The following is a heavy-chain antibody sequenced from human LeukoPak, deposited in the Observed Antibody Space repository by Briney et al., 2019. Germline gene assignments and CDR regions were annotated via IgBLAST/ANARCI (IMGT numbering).Heavy chain of an antibody. Sequence: GASLRLSCAASGFIFSNYAMYWVRQAPGKGLEWVSAISGRSDNTYYADSVKGRFTLSRDSSKSTLYLQMNSLRADDTAVYYCAKWGDYDVLTGYYVSDFWGQGTLVTVSS. J-gene: IGHJ4*02. CDR3: AKWGDYDVLTGYYVSDF. D-gene: IGHD3-9*01. V-gene: IGHV3-23*01. CDR1: GFIFSNYA. CDR2: ISGRSDNT.